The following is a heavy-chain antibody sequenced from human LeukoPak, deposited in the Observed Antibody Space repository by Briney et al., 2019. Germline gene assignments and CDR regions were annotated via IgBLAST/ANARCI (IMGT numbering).Heavy chain of an antibody. J-gene: IGHJ6*02. V-gene: IGHV3-23*01. CDR1: GFTFSSYA. CDR2: IGAGTGAVT. D-gene: IGHD3-22*01. CDR3: ARHHHLDSSGFYPGSYYYGMDV. Sequence: GGSLRLSCAASGFTFSSYAMRWVRQAPGKGLQWVSAIGAGTGAVTIYADSVKGRFTISRDNSKNTLYLQMNSLRGEDTAVYYCARHHHLDSSGFYPGSYYYGMDVWGQETTVTVSS.